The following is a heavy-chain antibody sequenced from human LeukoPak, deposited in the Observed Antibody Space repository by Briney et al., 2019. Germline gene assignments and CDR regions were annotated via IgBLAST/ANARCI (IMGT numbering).Heavy chain of an antibody. Sequence: ASVKVSCKASGYTFTSYYMHWVRQAPGQGLERMGLINPTGGSTGYAQKFQGRVTMTRDMSTSTDYMELSSLRSEDTAIYYCARDNSVGDNAWWFDPWGQGTLVTVSP. J-gene: IGHJ5*02. D-gene: IGHD1-26*01. CDR2: INPTGGST. V-gene: IGHV1-46*01. CDR1: GYTFTSYY. CDR3: ARDNSVGDNAWWFDP.